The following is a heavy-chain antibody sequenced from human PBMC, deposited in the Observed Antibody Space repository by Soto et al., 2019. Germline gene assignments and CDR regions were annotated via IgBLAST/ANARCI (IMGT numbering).Heavy chain of an antibody. D-gene: IGHD1-1*01. Sequence: QVQLVQSGAEVRKPVAAVKVSCKASGYTFSDYYIHWVRQAPGQGLEWMGWINPTSGGTTYAPKYQAGVTMTRDTSITTAYMELSRLRSCATAVYYCAREPTTATTEGVDFLGQGTLVTVSS. J-gene: IGHJ4*02. CDR3: AREPTTATTEGVDF. CDR1: GYTFSDYY. CDR2: INPTSGGT. V-gene: IGHV1-2*02.